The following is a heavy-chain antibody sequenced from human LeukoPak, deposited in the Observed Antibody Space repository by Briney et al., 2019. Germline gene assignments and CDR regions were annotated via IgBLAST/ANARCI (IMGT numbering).Heavy chain of an antibody. D-gene: IGHD4-11*01. CDR2: ITSSSSHI. J-gene: IGHJ6*03. CDR1: GFTFSHYS. V-gene: IGHV3-21*01. CDR3: ARVTMGATVTTFHYYCMDV. Sequence: GGSLRLSCAASGFTFSHYSIDWVRQAPGKGLERVASITSSSSHIYYADSVKGRFTISRDNAKNALYLQMNSLRAEDTAIYYCARVTMGATVTTFHYYCMDVWGVGTTVTVSS.